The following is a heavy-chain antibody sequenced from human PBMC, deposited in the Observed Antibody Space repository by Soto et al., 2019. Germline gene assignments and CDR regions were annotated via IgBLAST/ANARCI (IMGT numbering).Heavy chain of an antibody. CDR3: ASRDPGTSVDY. J-gene: IGHJ4*02. CDR2: IYRTGST. CDR1: GVSFTSNNW. D-gene: IGHD1-7*01. Sequence: ETLALACSVSGVSFTSNNWWTWVRQPPGQGLEWIGEIYRTGSTNYNPSLKSRVTISLDKSENQFSLKVTSLTAADTAVYYCASRDPGTSVDYWGQGTLVTVSS. V-gene: IGHV4-4*02.